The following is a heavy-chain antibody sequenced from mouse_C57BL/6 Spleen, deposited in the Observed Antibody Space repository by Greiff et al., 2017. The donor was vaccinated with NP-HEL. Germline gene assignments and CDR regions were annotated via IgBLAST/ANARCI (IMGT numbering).Heavy chain of an antibody. CDR1: GFNIKDYY. J-gene: IGHJ2*01. D-gene: IGHD1-1*01. CDR2: IDPEDGDT. Sequence: EVKVVESGAELVRPGASVKLSCTASGFNIKDYYMHWVKQRPEQGLEWIGRIDPEDGDTEYAPKFQGKATMTADTSSNTAYLQLSSLPSEDTAVYYCQIYYSASRYAFDYWGQGTPLTESS. CDR3: QIYYSASRYAFDY. V-gene: IGHV14-1*01.